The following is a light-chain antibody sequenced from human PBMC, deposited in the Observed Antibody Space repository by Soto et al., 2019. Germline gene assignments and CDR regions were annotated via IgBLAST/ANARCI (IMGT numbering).Light chain of an antibody. J-gene: IGLJ1*01. CDR2: EVN. CDR3: LSFTTKATHV. Sequence: QSALTQPPSGSGSPGQSVTISCTGTSSDVGGYNYVSWYQQHPGKAPKLMISEVNNRPSGVSNRFSGSKSGNTAYLTISGLQVEDEAEYFCLSFTTKATHVFGTGTKVIVL. V-gene: IGLV2-14*01. CDR1: SSDVGGYNY.